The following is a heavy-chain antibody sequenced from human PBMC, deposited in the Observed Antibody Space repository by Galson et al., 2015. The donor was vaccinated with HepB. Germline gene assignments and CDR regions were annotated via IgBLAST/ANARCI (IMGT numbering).Heavy chain of an antibody. CDR1: GFSFSTYS. J-gene: IGHJ4*02. V-gene: IGHV3-23*01. Sequence: SLRLSCAASGFSFSTYSMNWVRQAPGKGLEWVSDISGIGDLYYSDSVKGRFIISRDNSKNTVFLQMNSLKAEDTAIYYCAKADRGGKYYGLEYWGQGTLVTVSS. CDR2: ISGIGDL. CDR3: AKADRGGKYYGLEY. D-gene: IGHD3-10*01.